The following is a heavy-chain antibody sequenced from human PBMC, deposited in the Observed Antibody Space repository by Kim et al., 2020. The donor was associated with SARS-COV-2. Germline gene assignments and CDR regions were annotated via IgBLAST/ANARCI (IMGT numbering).Heavy chain of an antibody. D-gene: IGHD3-3*01. CDR3: ARARATSITIFGVVIVHKLDY. CDR1: GGSISSGDYY. J-gene: IGHJ4*02. Sequence: SETLSLTCTVSGGSISSGDYYWSWIRQPPGKGLEWIGYIYYSGSTYYNPSLKSRVTISVDTSKNQFSLKLSSVTAADTAVYYCARARATSITIFGVVIVHKLDYWGQGTLLTVSS. V-gene: IGHV4-30-4*01. CDR2: IYYSGST.